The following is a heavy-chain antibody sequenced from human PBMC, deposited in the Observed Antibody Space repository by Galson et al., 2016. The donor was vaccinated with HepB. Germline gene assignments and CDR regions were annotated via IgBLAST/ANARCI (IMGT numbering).Heavy chain of an antibody. CDR3: ARDSGYNEHGGFDN. V-gene: IGHV3-66*02. D-gene: IGHD5-24*01. CDR2: IFSGGST. CDR1: GFSVGSTY. Sequence: SLRLSCAASGFSVGSTYMSWVRRAPGKGLEGVSAIFSGGSTFYSKSVMGRFTISRDASKNTLYLQMRDLRSEDTALYYCARDSGYNEHGGFDNWGQGTLVAVSS. J-gene: IGHJ4*02.